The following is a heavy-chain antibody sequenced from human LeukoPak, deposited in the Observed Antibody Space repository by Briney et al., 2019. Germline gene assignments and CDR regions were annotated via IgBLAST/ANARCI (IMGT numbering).Heavy chain of an antibody. Sequence: HPGGSLRLSCAASGVTFSSYWMSWVRQAPGKGLEWVANIKEDGSEKYYVDSVKGRFTISRDNAKNSVYLQMNSLRAEDTAVYYCARGRFNYDSTGYSSFYYWGQGTLVTVSS. D-gene: IGHD3-22*01. V-gene: IGHV3-7*01. CDR2: IKEDGSEK. J-gene: IGHJ4*02. CDR1: GVTFSSYW. CDR3: ARGRFNYDSTGYSSFYY.